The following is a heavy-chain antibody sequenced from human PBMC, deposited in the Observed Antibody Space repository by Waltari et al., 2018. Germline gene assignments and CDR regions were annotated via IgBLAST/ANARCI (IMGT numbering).Heavy chain of an antibody. Sequence: EVQLVQSGAEVKKPGATVKISCTASGYPFIDYFMHWVPQAPGKGLEWVGRIDPEEGETVYAEKFQGRVTITADTSTDTSYLELSSLRSDDTAVYYCAPLPGGSGQTFDYWGQGTLLTVSS. J-gene: IGHJ4*02. CDR3: APLPGGSGQTFDY. CDR1: GYPFIDYF. D-gene: IGHD3-10*01. V-gene: IGHV1-69-2*01. CDR2: IDPEEGET.